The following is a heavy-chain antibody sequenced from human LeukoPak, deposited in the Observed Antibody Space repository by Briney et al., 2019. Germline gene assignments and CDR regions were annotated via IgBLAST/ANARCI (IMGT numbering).Heavy chain of an antibody. Sequence: PSETLSLTCTISGGFISSSSYYWGWIRQPPGKRLEWIGDIYYTGSTYYNASLKSRVSISIDTSNNHFSLKLSSVTAADTALYYCARRRYYDSTGYLDWGQGTLVTVSS. CDR3: ARRRYYDSTGYLD. CDR1: GGFISSSSYY. V-gene: IGHV4-39*02. D-gene: IGHD3-22*01. CDR2: IYYTGST. J-gene: IGHJ1*01.